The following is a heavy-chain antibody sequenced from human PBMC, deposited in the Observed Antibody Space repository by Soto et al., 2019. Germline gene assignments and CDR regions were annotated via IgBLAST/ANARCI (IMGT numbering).Heavy chain of an antibody. V-gene: IGHV4-59*08. CDR3: ARQGFGPLHGLVDV. CDR1: GGSISSYY. J-gene: IGHJ6*02. Sequence: QVQLQESGPGLVKPSETLSLSCTVSGGSISSYYWSWFRQSPGKRMEWIGYVHHSWGSSYNPSLQSRVAISLDTSKSQFSLKLTSLTATDTAVYYCARQGFGPLHGLVDVGGQGTTVTVSS. D-gene: IGHD3-10*01. CDR2: VHHSWGS.